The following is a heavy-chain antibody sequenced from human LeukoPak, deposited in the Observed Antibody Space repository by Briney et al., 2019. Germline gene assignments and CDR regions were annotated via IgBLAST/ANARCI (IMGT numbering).Heavy chain of an antibody. D-gene: IGHD3-22*01. CDR3: ARGASYDRGTDWFDR. CDR1: GGTFSSYA. V-gene: IGHV1-69*05. J-gene: IGHJ5*02. CDR2: IIPIFGTA. Sequence: GASVKVSCKASGGTFSSYAISWVRQAPGQGLEWMGGIIPIFGTANYAQKFQGRVTITTDESTSTAYMELSSLRSEDTAVYYCARGASYDRGTDWFDRWGQGTLVTVSS.